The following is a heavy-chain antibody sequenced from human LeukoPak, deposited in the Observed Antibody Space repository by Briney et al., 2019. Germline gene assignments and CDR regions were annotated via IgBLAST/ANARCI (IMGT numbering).Heavy chain of an antibody. CDR3: AREIRGYYDSSGFDY. CDR1: GYTFTSYY. J-gene: IGHJ4*02. Sequence: ASVKVSCKASGYTFTSYYMHWVRQAPGQGLEWMGIINPSGGSTSYAQKFQGRVTMTRDMSTSTVYMELSSLRSEDTAVYYCAREIRGYYDSSGFDYWGQGTLVTVSS. D-gene: IGHD3-22*01. V-gene: IGHV1-46*01. CDR2: INPSGGST.